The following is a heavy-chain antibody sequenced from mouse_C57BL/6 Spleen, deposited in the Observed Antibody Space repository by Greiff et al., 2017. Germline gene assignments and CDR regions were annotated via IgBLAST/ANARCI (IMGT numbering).Heavy chain of an antibody. V-gene: IGHV5-17*01. CDR1: GFTFSDYG. Sequence: EVMLMESGGGLVKPGGSLKLSCAASGFTFSDYGMHWVRQAPEKGLEWVAYISSGSSTIYYADTVKGRFTISRDNAKNTLFLQMTSLRSEDTAMYYCASRWLLRGMDYWGQGTSVTVSS. CDR3: ASRWLLRGMDY. J-gene: IGHJ4*01. D-gene: IGHD2-3*01. CDR2: ISSGSSTI.